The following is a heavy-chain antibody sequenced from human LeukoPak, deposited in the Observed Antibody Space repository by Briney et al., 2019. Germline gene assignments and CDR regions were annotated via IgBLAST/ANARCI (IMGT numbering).Heavy chain of an antibody. J-gene: IGHJ6*03. D-gene: IGHD6-13*01. CDR3: ASDPRRQQLDYYYYMDV. CDR1: GYTFTSYG. V-gene: IGHV1-18*01. CDR2: ISAYNGNA. Sequence: GASVKVSCKASGYTFTSYGISWVRQAPGQGLEWMGWISAYNGNANYAQKFQGRVTMTRDMSTSTDYMELSSLRSEDTAVYYCASDPRRQQLDYYYYMDVWGKGTTVTVSS.